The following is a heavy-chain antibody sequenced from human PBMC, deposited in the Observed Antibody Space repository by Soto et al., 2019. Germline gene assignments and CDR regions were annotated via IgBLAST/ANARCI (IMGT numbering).Heavy chain of an antibody. CDR2: IIPTFGTS. J-gene: IGHJ6*02. CDR1: GATFSSYA. Sequence: QVQMVQSGAEVKRPGSSVKVSCKASGATFSSYAISWVRQAPGQGLEWMGGIIPTFGTSTYTQKFQGRVTITADKSTSTADMELSSLRSEDTAVYYCARGLYSGSHLRYYCYEMDVWGQGTRVTVSS. V-gene: IGHV1-69*14. CDR3: ARGLYSGSHLRYYCYEMDV. D-gene: IGHD1-26*01.